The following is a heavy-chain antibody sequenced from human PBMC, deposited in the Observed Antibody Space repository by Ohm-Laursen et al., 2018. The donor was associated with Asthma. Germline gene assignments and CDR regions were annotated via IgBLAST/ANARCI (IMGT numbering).Heavy chain of an antibody. D-gene: IGHD5-24*01. V-gene: IGHV3-21*01. J-gene: IGHJ4*02. CDR3: GSLWEGDGYNPFDY. Sequence: SLRLSCTASGFTLSPYDMNWVRQAPGKGLEWVSSISGSRSNTYYSDSVKGRFTISRDNAKNSLYLQMNSLRAEDTAVYYCGSLWEGDGYNPFDYWGQGTLVTVSS. CDR1: GFTLSPYD. CDR2: ISGSRSNT.